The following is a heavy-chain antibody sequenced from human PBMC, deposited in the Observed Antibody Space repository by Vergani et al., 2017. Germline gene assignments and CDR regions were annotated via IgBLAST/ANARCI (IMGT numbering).Heavy chain of an antibody. CDR1: GFTFTSSA. CDR3: AGATCSGGSCYRDFED. V-gene: IGHV1-58*02. Sequence: QMQLVQSGPEVKKPGTSVKVSCKASGFTFTSSAMQWVRQARGQRLEWIGWIVVGSGNTNYAQKFQERVTITRDMSTSTAYMELSSLRSEDTAVFYCAGATCSGGSCYRDFEDWGQGSLITVSS. D-gene: IGHD2-15*01. CDR2: IVVGSGNT. J-gene: IGHJ4*02.